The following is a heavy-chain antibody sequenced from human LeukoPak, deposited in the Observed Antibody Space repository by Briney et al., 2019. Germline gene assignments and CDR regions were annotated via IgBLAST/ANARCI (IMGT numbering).Heavy chain of an antibody. CDR3: ARVGPGTTELFDY. D-gene: IGHD1-7*01. CDR1: GGSFSGYY. CDR2: INHSGST. V-gene: IGHV4-34*01. J-gene: IGHJ4*02. Sequence: SETLSLTCAVYGGSFSGYYWSWIRQPPGKGLEWIGEINHSGSTNYNPSLKSRVTISVDTSKNQFSLKLSSVTAADTAVYYCARVGPGTTELFDYWGQGTLVTVSP.